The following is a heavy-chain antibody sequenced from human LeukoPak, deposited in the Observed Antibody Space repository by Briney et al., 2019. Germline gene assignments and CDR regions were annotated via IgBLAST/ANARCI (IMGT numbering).Heavy chain of an antibody. CDR1: GYTFTDYA. D-gene: IGHD3-22*01. CDR2: VNANTGNP. J-gene: IGHJ4*02. V-gene: IGHV7-4-1*02. Sequence: ASVKVSCKPSGYTFTDYAINWVRQAPGQGLEYMGWVNANTGNPTYAQGFTGRFVFSSDSSVSTAYLQITSLKADDSAIYFCASCNDSSGYFAYWGQGTLVTVSS. CDR3: ASCNDSSGYFAY.